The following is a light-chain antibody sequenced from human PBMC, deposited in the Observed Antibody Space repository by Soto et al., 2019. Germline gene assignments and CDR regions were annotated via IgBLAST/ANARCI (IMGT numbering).Light chain of an antibody. CDR3: SSYVTGNNLI. V-gene: IGLV2-8*01. CDR2: EVS. J-gene: IGLJ2*01. CDR1: SSDVGGHDY. Sequence: QSVLTQPPSASGSPGQSVTISCTGTSSDVGGHDYVSWYQQHPGTAPKLMIYEVSKRPSGVPDRFSGSKSGNTASLTVSGLQADDEADYYCSSYVTGNNLIFGGGTKLTV.